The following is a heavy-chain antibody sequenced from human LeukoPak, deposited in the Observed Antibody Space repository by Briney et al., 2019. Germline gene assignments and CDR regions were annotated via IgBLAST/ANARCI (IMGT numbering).Heavy chain of an antibody. Sequence: SVKVSCKASGGTFSSYAVSWVRQAPGQGLEWMGGIIPIFGTANYAQKFQGRVTITADESTSTAYMELSSLRSEDTAVYYCASELGGYSYGTYYYYYGMDVWGQGTTVTVSS. CDR3: ASELGGYSYGTYYYYYGMDV. D-gene: IGHD5-18*01. J-gene: IGHJ6*02. CDR1: GGTFSSYA. V-gene: IGHV1-69*13. CDR2: IIPIFGTA.